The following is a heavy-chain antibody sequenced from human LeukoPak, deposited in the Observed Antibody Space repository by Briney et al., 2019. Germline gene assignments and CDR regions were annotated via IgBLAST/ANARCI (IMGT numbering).Heavy chain of an antibody. CDR2: IIPIFGTA. CDR3: AIAGIAADGFWSRPHYFDY. CDR1: GGTFSSYA. J-gene: IGHJ4*02. Sequence: SVTVSCTASGGTFSSYAISWVRQAPGQGLEWMGGIIPIFGTANYAQKFQGRVTITADESTSTAYMELSSLRSEDTAVYYCAIAGIAADGFWSRPHYFDYWGQGTLVTVSS. D-gene: IGHD6-13*01. V-gene: IGHV1-69*13.